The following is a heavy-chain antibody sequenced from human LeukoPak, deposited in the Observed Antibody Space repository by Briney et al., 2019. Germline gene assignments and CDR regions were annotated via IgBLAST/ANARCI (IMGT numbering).Heavy chain of an antibody. CDR1: GYTFTGYY. V-gene: IGHV1-2*02. Sequence: GASVKVSCKASGYTFTGYYMHWVRQAPGQGLEWMGWINPNSGGTNYAQKFQGRVTMTRDTSISTAYMELSRLRSDDTAGYYCARDYTPYCSGGSCYEFDPWGQGTLVTVSS. CDR3: ARDYTPYCSGGSCYEFDP. D-gene: IGHD2-15*01. CDR2: INPNSGGT. J-gene: IGHJ5*02.